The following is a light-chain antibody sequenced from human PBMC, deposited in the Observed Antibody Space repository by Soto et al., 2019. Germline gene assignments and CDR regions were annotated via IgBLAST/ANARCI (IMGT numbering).Light chain of an antibody. Sequence: IAMTQSPLSLPVTPGEPASISCRSSQSLLHSNGYNYLDWYLQKPGESPQLLIYLGSNRASGVPDRFSGSGARTDFTLKISRVEAEDVGVYYYMQALQPPTFGQGTKVEIK. CDR2: LGS. CDR1: QSLLHSNGYNY. J-gene: IGKJ1*01. V-gene: IGKV2-28*01. CDR3: MQALQPPT.